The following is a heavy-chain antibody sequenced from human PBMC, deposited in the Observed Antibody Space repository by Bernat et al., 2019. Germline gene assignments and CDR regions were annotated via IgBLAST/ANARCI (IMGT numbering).Heavy chain of an antibody. CDR3: ARDGSGWLFDC. J-gene: IGHJ4*02. CDR2: ITGNGIST. V-gene: IGHV3-23*04. CDR1: GFIFNNYA. Sequence: EVQLVESGGGLVQPGGSLRLSCAPSGFIFNNYAMSWVRQFPGKGLEWVSAITGNGISTYSADSVKGRFTISRDNTKNTLYLQVNDLRAADTAVYYCARDGSGWLFDCWGQGTLVTVSS. D-gene: IGHD6-19*01.